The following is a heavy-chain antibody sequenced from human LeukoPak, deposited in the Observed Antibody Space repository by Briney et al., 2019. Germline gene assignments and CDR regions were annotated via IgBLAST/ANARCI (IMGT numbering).Heavy chain of an antibody. V-gene: IGHV4-34*01. CDR2: INHSGST. CDR3: ARMEGSYYY. J-gene: IGHJ4*02. D-gene: IGHD1-26*01. Sequence: SETLSLTCAVYGGSFSGYYWSWIRQPPGKGLEWIGEINHSGSTNYNPSLKSRVTISVDTSKNQFSLKLSSVTAADTAVYYCARMEGSYYYWGQGTLVTVSP. CDR1: GGSFSGYY.